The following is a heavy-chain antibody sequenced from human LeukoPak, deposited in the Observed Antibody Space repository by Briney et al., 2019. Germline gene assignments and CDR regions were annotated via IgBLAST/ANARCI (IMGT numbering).Heavy chain of an antibody. J-gene: IGHJ4*02. CDR2: IYRDGGNT. D-gene: IGHD5-24*01. Sequence: PGGSLRLSCAAYGFTFSNHWMHWARQVPGRGLVWVSRIYRDGGNTDYAHSVKGRFIISRDNVKNTLSLQMNSLRADDTAVYYCARDGDAYIFDFWGQGALVTVSS. CDR1: GFTFSNHW. CDR3: ARDGDAYIFDF. V-gene: IGHV3-74*01.